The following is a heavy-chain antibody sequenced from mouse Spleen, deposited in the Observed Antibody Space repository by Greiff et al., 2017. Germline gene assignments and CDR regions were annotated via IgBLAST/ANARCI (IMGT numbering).Heavy chain of an antibody. V-gene: IGHV10-3*01. Sequence: EVQLVESGGGLVQPKGSLKLSCAASGFTFNTYAMHWVRQAPGKGLEWVARIRSKSSNYATYYADSVKDRFTISRDDSQSMLYLQMNNLKTEDTAMYYCVREGWLLRLYAMDYWGQGTSVTVSS. CDR1: GFTFNTYA. J-gene: IGHJ4*01. CDR3: VREGWLLRLYAMDY. CDR2: IRSKSSNYAT. D-gene: IGHD2-3*01.